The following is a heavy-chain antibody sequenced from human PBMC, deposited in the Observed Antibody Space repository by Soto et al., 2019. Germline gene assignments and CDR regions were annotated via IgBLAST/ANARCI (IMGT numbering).Heavy chain of an antibody. CDR3: ASSYYDETYSLDY. J-gene: IGHJ4*02. CDR1: GGSISSGGYS. Sequence: PSETLSLTCAVSGGSISSGGYSWSWIRQPPGKGLEWIGYIYHSGSTYYNPSLKSRVTISVDRSKNQFSLKLSSVTAADTAVYYCASSYYDETYSLDYWGQGTLVTVSS. CDR2: IYHSGST. V-gene: IGHV4-30-2*01. D-gene: IGHD3-22*01.